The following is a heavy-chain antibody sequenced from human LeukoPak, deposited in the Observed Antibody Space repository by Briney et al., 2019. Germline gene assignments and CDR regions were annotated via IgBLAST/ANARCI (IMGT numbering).Heavy chain of an antibody. CDR1: GGSFSGYY. V-gene: IGHV4-34*01. D-gene: IGHD3-16*01. Sequence: SETLSLTCAVYGGSFSGYYWSWIRQPPGKGLEWIGEINHSGGTNYNPSLKSRVTISVDTSKNQFSLKLSSVTAADTAVYYCARDWGSFDYWGQGTLVTVSS. J-gene: IGHJ4*02. CDR2: INHSGGT. CDR3: ARDWGSFDY.